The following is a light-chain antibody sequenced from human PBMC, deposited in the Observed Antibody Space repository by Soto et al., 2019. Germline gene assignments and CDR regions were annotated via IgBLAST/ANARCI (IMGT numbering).Light chain of an antibody. J-gene: IGKJ5*01. CDR2: DAS. CDR1: QNLGDGR. V-gene: IGKV3-20*01. Sequence: VLTQSQGTLSLSPGARATLSCRANQNLGDGRLAWYQQKPGQPPTLLIYDASTRATGIPDRCSGSGSGTDFTLTISRLEPEDFAVYYCQEHASIFGQGTRLEIK. CDR3: QEHASI.